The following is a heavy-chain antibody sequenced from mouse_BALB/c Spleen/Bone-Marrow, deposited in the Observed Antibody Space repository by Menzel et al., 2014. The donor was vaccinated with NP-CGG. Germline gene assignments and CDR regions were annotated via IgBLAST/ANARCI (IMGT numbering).Heavy chain of an antibody. CDR1: GFTFSGYG. CDR2: ISGSGSST. Sequence: EVQLQESGGDLVKPGGSLKLSCAASGFTFSGYGMSWVRQTPDKGLELVATISGSGSSTYYPGSVKGRFTISRDNARNTLYLQMSSLKSEDTAMYYCARGRDWFDYWGQGTTLTVSS. D-gene: IGHD3-3*01. CDR3: ARGRDWFDY. J-gene: IGHJ2*01. V-gene: IGHV5-6-3*01.